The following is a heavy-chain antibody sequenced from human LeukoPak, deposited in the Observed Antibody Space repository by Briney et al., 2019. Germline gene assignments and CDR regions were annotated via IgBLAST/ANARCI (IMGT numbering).Heavy chain of an antibody. CDR2: ISTSGST. V-gene: IGHV4-4*07. J-gene: IGHJ6*03. Sequence: PSETLSLTCTVSGDSISGFYWSWIRQPAGKGLQWIGRISTSGSTNYNPSLKSRVTMSVDRSTNEFSLMVRSVTAADTALYYCARGLPSYGDYVDYYFYMDVWGKGTTVTVSS. D-gene: IGHD4-17*01. CDR3: ARGLPSYGDYVDYYFYMDV. CDR1: GDSISGFY.